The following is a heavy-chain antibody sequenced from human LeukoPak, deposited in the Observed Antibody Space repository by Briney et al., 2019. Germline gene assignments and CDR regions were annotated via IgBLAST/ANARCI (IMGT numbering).Heavy chain of an antibody. CDR2: ISYDGSNK. J-gene: IGHJ3*02. CDR3: ARVPRGYSYDNDAFDI. D-gene: IGHD5-18*01. CDR1: GFTFSSYG. Sequence: GGSLRLSCAASGFTFSSYGMHWVRQAPGKGLEWVAVISYDGSNKYYADSVKGRFTLSRDNSKNTLYLQMNSLRAEDTAVYYCARVPRGYSYDNDAFDIWGQGTMVTVSS. V-gene: IGHV3-30*03.